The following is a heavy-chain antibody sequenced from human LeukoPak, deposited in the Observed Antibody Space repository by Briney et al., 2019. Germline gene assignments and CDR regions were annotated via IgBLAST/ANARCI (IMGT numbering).Heavy chain of an antibody. J-gene: IGHJ3*02. CDR3: ASYCSSTSCGAFDI. CDR2: IYYSGST. V-gene: IGHV4-59*01. CDR1: GGSISSYY. Sequence: SETLSLTCTVSGGSISSYYWSWIRQPPGKGLEWIGYIYYSGSTNYNPSLKSRVTISVDTSKNQFSLKLSSVTAADTAVYYCASYCSSTSCGAFDIWGQGTMVTVSP. D-gene: IGHD2-2*01.